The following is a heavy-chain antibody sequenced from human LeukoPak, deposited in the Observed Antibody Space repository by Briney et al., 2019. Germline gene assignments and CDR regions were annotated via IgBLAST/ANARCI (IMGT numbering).Heavy chain of an antibody. CDR2: TNRDGSEK. V-gene: IGHV3-7*01. Sequence: PGGSLRHSCAASEFTFTNFWMSWVRQAPGKGLEWVANTNRDGSEKYYADSVKGRVTISRDNAMNFLYLQLNSLRVDDTAVYYCARDSASCRGCAFDIWGQGTVVTVSS. CDR3: ARDSASCRGCAFDI. CDR1: EFTFTNFW. J-gene: IGHJ3*02. D-gene: IGHD2-2*01.